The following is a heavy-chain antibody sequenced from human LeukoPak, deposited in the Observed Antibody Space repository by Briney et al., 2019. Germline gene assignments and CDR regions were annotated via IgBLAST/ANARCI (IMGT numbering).Heavy chain of an antibody. J-gene: IGHJ4*02. V-gene: IGHV3-74*01. Sequence: GGSLRLSCAASGFTISSYWMHWVRQTPGKGLVWVSRINSDGSSTSYADSVKGRFTISRDNAKNTLFLQMNSLRVEDTAVYYCARVPRELFGLDYWGQGTLVTVSS. CDR1: GFTISSYW. CDR2: INSDGSST. D-gene: IGHD1-7*01. CDR3: ARVPRELFGLDY.